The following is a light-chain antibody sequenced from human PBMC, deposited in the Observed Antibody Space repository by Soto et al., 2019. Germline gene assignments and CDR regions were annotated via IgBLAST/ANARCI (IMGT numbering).Light chain of an antibody. J-gene: IGLJ2*01. CDR1: DLGNKY. CDR3: QAWDSSAVI. CDR2: QDN. Sequence: SYELTQPPSVSVSPGQTASITCSGDDLGNKYASWYQQKPGQSPLLVIYQDNNRPSGIPERFSGSNSGNTATLTISGTQPMDEADYYCQAWDSSAVIFGGGTKVTVL. V-gene: IGLV3-1*01.